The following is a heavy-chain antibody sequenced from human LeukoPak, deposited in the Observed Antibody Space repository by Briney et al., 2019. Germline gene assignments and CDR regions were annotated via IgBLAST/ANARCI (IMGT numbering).Heavy chain of an antibody. V-gene: IGHV4-30-2*01. CDR3: ASSGITMVRGVSY. CDR2: IYHSGST. J-gene: IGHJ4*02. CDR1: GGSISSGGYS. Sequence: SETLSLTCAVSGGSISSGGYSWSWIRQPPGKGLEWIGYIYHSGSTYHNPSLKSRVTISVDRSKNQFSLKLSSVTAADTAVYYCASSGITMVRGVSYWGQGTLVTVSS. D-gene: IGHD3-10*01.